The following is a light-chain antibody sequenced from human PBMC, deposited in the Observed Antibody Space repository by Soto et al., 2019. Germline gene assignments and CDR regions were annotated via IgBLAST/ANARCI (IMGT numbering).Light chain of an antibody. V-gene: IGKV1-5*03. CDR3: QQYHRYSPWM. Sequence: DIQMTQSPSTLSASVGDRVTITCRASQSVSHWLAWYQQKPGKAPKLLIYKASTLESGVPSRFSGSGSGTTFTLTINSLQPDDFATYYCQQYHRYSPWMFGQGTKVDIK. J-gene: IGKJ1*01. CDR2: KAS. CDR1: QSVSHW.